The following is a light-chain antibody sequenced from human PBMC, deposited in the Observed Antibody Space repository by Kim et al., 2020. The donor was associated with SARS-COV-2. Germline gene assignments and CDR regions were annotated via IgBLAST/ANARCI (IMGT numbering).Light chain of an antibody. V-gene: IGKV1-8*01. CDR3: QQYYSYPYT. J-gene: IGKJ2*01. Sequence: SSLSASTGDSVTIACRASQGISSYLAWYQQKPGKAPKLLISAASTLQSAVPPRFSGSGSGTDFTLTISCLQSEDFATYYCQQYYSYPYTFGQGTKLEI. CDR1: QGISSY. CDR2: AAS.